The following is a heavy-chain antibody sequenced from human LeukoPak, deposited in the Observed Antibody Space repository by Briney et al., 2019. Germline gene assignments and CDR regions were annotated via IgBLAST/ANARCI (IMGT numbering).Heavy chain of an antibody. Sequence: PGGSLRFSCTASGFTFSSYHMHWVRQAPGKGLEWVAVISYDGSNKDYADSVKGRSTISRDNSKKTLYLQMNSLRAEDTAVYYCAKDLDEQYGMEVWGQGTTVIVS. CDR2: ISYDGSNK. D-gene: IGHD1/OR15-1a*01. V-gene: IGHV3-30*18. CDR3: AKDLDEQYGMEV. J-gene: IGHJ6*02. CDR1: GFTFSSYH.